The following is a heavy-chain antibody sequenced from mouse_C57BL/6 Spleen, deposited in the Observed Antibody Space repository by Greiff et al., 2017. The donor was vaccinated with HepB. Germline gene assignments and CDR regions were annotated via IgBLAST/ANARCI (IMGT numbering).Heavy chain of an antibody. Sequence: EVQLVESEGGLVQPGSSMKLSCTASGFTFSDYYMAWVRQVPEKGLEWVANINYDGSSTYYLDSLKSRFIISRDNAKNILYLQMSSLKSEDTATYYCARDRGQGRNYYAMDDWGQGTSVTVAS. V-gene: IGHV5-16*01. CDR2: INYDGSST. CDR1: GFTFSDYY. CDR3: ARDRGQGRNYYAMDD. J-gene: IGHJ4*01. D-gene: IGHD3-1*01.